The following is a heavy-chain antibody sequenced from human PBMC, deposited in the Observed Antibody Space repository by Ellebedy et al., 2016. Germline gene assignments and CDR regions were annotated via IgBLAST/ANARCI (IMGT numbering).Heavy chain of an antibody. J-gene: IGHJ6*03. V-gene: IGHV1-69*13. CDR2: IIPIFGTA. CDR3: ARSIVVVPAAMAPYYYYMDV. D-gene: IGHD2-2*01. CDR1: GGTFSSYA. Sequence: SVKVSCXASGGTFSSYAISWVRQAPGQGLEWMGGIIPIFGTANYAQKFQGRVTITADESTSTAYMELSSLRSEDTAVYYCARSIVVVPAAMAPYYYYMDVWGKGTTVTVSS.